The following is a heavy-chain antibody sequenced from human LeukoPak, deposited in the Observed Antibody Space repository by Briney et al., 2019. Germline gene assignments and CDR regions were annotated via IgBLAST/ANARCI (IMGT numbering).Heavy chain of an antibody. Sequence: GASVKVSCKASGYTFTGYYIHWVRQAPGQGLEWMGGIIPIFGTANYAQKFQGRVTITTDESTSTAYMELSSLRSEDTAVYYCARDKRVTYYYGSGGRRYMDVWGKGTTVTVSS. J-gene: IGHJ6*03. D-gene: IGHD3-10*01. CDR1: GYTFTGYY. CDR3: ARDKRVTYYYGSGGRRYMDV. V-gene: IGHV1-69*05. CDR2: IIPIFGTA.